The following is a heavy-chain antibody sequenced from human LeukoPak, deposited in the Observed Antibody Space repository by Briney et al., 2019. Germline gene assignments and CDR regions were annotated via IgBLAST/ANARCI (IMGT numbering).Heavy chain of an antibody. CDR3: ARDRPLYCSGGSCYSRHYYYGMDV. V-gene: IGHV4-34*01. CDR2: INHSGST. Sequence: SETLSLTCAVYGGSFCGYYWSWIRQPPGKGLEWIGEINHSGSTNYNPSLKSRVTISVDTSKNQFSLKLSSVTAADTAVYYCARDRPLYCSGGSCYSRHYYYGMDVWGQGTTVTVSS. J-gene: IGHJ6*02. CDR1: GGSFCGYY. D-gene: IGHD2-15*01.